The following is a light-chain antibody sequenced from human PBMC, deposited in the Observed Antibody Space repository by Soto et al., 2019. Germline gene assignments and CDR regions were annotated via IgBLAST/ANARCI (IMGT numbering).Light chain of an antibody. CDR2: GAS. CDR3: QQFGSSPGFT. J-gene: IGKJ3*01. V-gene: IGKV3-20*01. CDR1: QSINSRY. Sequence: EIVLTQSPGTLSLSPGERATLSCRASQSINSRYLAWYQQKPGQAPRRLIYGASSRATGIPDTFSGSGSGTDFTLTISRLETEDFAVYYCQQFGSSPGFTFGPGTKVDIK.